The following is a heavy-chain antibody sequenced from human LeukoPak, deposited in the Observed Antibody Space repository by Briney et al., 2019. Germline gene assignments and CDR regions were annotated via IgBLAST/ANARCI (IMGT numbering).Heavy chain of an antibody. CDR1: GYTLTELS. V-gene: IGHV1-24*01. CDR3: ATALRLEALDL. D-gene: IGHD3-16*01. CDR2: FDPEDGER. J-gene: IGHJ3*01. Sequence: ASVKVSCKVSGYTLTELSSHWVRQAPGKGLEWMGGFDPEDGERIYAQKFQDRVTMTEDTSTDTAYMELRSLRSEDTAMYYCATALRLEALDLWGHGTMVTVSS.